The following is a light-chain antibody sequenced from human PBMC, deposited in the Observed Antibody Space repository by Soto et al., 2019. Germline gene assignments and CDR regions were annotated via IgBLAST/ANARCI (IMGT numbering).Light chain of an antibody. Sequence: DIQMTQSPSSLSASVGDRVTMTCRASQDISNYLVWYQQQPGKVPKLLIYSASTLHSGVPSRFSGSGSGTDFTLTISSLQPDDVGTYYCQRYADAPLTVGGGTKVDSK. CDR2: SAS. J-gene: IGKJ4*01. CDR1: QDISNY. V-gene: IGKV1-27*01. CDR3: QRYADAPLT.